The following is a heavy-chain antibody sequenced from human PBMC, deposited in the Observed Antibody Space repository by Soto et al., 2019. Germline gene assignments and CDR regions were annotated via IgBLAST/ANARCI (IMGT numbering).Heavy chain of an antibody. Sequence: QVQLVQSGAEVKKPGSSVKVSCKASGGTFSSYAISWVRQAPGQGLEWQGGIIPIFGTANYAQQFQGRVAITADESTSTAYMELSSLRSEDTAVYYCARGLATTPPSAYDYCYGMDVWCQGTTVTVSS. V-gene: IGHV1-69*01. J-gene: IGHJ6*02. D-gene: IGHD4-4*01. CDR1: GGTFSSYA. CDR2: IIPIFGTA. CDR3: ARGLATTPPSAYDYCYGMDV.